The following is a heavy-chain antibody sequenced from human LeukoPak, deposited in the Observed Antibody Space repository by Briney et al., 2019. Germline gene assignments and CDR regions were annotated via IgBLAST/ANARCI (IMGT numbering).Heavy chain of an antibody. J-gene: IGHJ4*02. CDR2: IYFTGST. D-gene: IGHD4-17*01. Sequence: SQTLSLTCDVSGGSISSYYWSWIRQPAGKGLEWIGRIYFTGSTNYNPSVKSRVTMSIDTSKNQFSLKLSSVTAADTAVYYCARVAYGDYYFDYWGQGTLVTVSS. CDR1: GGSISSYY. CDR3: ARVAYGDYYFDY. V-gene: IGHV4-4*07.